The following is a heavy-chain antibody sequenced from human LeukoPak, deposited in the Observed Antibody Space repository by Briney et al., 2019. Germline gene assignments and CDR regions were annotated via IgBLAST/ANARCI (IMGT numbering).Heavy chain of an antibody. CDR2: ISSSSYI. CDR1: GFTFSSYS. CDR3: ARVSLWFGELSGYYYGMDL. J-gene: IGHJ6*02. V-gene: IGHV3-21*01. D-gene: IGHD3-10*01. Sequence: GGSLRLSCAASGFTFSSYSMNWVRQAPGKGLEWVSSISSSSYIYYADSVKGRFTISRDNAKNSLYLQMNSLRAEDTAVYYCARVSLWFGELSGYYYGMDLWGQGTTVTVSS.